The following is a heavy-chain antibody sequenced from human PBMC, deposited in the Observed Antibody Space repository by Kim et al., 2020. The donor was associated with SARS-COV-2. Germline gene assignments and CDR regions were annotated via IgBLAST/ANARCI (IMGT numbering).Heavy chain of an antibody. CDR3: AREGRYSGYDFDY. D-gene: IGHD5-12*01. V-gene: IGHV3-53*01. J-gene: IGHJ4*02. Sequence: AHPVKGRYTTTQEHSENTLYLQIDSLRAGDTAVYYCAREGRYSGYDFDYWGQGTLVTVSS.